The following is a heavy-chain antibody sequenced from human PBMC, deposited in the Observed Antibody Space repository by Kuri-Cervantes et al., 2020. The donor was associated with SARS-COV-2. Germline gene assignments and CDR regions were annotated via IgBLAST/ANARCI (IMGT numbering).Heavy chain of an antibody. D-gene: IGHD6-13*01. Sequence: GESLKISCAASGFSFNSFAMHWVRQAPGKGLEWVAVISYDGSNKYYADSVKGRFTISRDNSKNTLYLQMNSLRAEDTAVYYCARDAYSSSWYYYYYGMDVWGQGTTVTVSS. CDR2: ISYDGSNK. CDR1: GFSFNSFA. J-gene: IGHJ6*02. CDR3: ARDAYSSSWYYYYYGMDV. V-gene: IGHV3-30-3*01.